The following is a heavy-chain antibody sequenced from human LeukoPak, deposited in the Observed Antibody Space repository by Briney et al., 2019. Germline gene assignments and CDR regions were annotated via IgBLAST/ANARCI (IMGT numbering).Heavy chain of an antibody. J-gene: IGHJ6*02. V-gene: IGHV1-3*01. CDR3: ARRGVTTRDDYYYAMDV. CDR2: NDGGSAET. CDR1: GYTFTNYA. D-gene: IGHD2-21*02. Sequence: ASVKLSCKASGYTFTNYAMHWVRQAPGQRPEWMGWNDGGSAETKYLQDFQDRVTFARDTSARTAFMELSSLRTADTAVYYCARRGVTTRDDYYYAMDVWGQGTTVTVSS.